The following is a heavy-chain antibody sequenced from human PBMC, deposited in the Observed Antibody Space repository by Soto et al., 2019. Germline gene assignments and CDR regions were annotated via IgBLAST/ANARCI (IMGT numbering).Heavy chain of an antibody. D-gene: IGHD3-9*01. J-gene: IGHJ3*02. Sequence: PGESLKISCKGSGYSFTSYWIGWVRQMPGKGLEWMGIIYPGDSDTRYSPSFQGQVTISADKSISTAYLQWSSLKASDTAMYYCARHEYGDKNYDILTADPDDAFDIWGQGKMVTVSS. CDR2: IYPGDSDT. CDR1: GYSFTSYW. CDR3: ARHEYGDKNYDILTADPDDAFDI. V-gene: IGHV5-51*01.